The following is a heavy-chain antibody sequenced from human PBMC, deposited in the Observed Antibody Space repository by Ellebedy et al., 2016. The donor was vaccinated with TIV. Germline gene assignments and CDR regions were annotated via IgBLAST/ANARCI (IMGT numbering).Heavy chain of an antibody. J-gene: IGHJ4*02. Sequence: ASVKVSCKVSGYTLTELSMHWVRQAPGKGLEWMGGFDPEDGETIYAQKFQGRVTMTEDTSTDTAYMELSSLRSEDTAVYYCATSAFLGELSLYPGFGYWGQGTLVTVSS. CDR1: GYTLTELS. CDR3: ATSAFLGELSLYPGFGY. V-gene: IGHV1-24*01. CDR2: FDPEDGET. D-gene: IGHD3-16*02.